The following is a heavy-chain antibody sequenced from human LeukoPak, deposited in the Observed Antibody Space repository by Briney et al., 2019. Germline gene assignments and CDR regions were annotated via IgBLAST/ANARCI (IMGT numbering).Heavy chain of an antibody. CDR1: GGSFRGYY. J-gene: IGHJ4*02. CDR2: INHSGST. D-gene: IGHD2-2*02. V-gene: IGHV4-34*01. CDR3: ARVHCSSTSCYRSAYYGSNKERYFDY. Sequence: SETLSLTCAVYGGSFRGYYWSWIRQPPGKGLEWIGDINHSGSTNYNPSLKSRVTISVDTSKNQFSLKLSSVTAADTAVYYCARVHCSSTSCYRSAYYGSNKERYFDYWGQGTLVTVSS.